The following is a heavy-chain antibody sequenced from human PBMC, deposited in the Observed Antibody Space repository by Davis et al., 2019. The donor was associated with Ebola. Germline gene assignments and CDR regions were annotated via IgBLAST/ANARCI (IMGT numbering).Heavy chain of an antibody. J-gene: IGHJ6*02. CDR1: GFIVTNNY. CDR3: ARPGPGYDTTDYYSEPSYGMDV. D-gene: IGHD3-22*01. V-gene: IGHV3-66*04. Sequence: GGSLRLSCAASGFIVTNNYMTWVRQAPGRGLESVSIIYSGGSLYYADSVKGRFTISRDIFTNSLYLQMNSLRAEDTAVYYCARPGPGYDTTDYYSEPSYGMDVWGQGTTVTVSS. CDR2: IYSGGSL.